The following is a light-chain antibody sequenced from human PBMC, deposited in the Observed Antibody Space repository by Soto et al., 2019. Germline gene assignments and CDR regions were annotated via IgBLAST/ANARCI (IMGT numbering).Light chain of an antibody. J-gene: IGKJ1*01. V-gene: IGKV3-11*01. CDR1: QSVGTF. CDR3: QQCYNWPQWT. Sequence: EIVLTQSPATLSLSPGERATLSCRASQSVGTFFAWYQQKLGQAPRLLIYDASNRATGIPARFSGSGSGTDFTLTISSLEPEDFALYYCQQCYNWPQWTFGQGTKVDIK. CDR2: DAS.